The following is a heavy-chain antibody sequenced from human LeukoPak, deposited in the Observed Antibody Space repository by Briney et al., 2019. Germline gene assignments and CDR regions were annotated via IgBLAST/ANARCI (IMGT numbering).Heavy chain of an antibody. J-gene: IGHJ6*02. CDR2: IDPSDSYT. CDR1: GYSFTNYW. CDR3: AGQYSSSSSYYYGMDV. Sequence: PGESLRSCCKGSGYSFTNYWISGVRQMPGKGLECKGRIDPSDSYTNYSPSCQGHVTISADESISTAYLQWSSLKASDTSMYYCAGQYSSSSSYYYGMDVWGQGTTVTVSS. V-gene: IGHV5-10-1*01. D-gene: IGHD6-6*01.